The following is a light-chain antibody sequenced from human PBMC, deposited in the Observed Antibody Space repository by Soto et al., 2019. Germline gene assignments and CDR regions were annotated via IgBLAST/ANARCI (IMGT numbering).Light chain of an antibody. J-gene: IGKJ1*01. CDR1: QSVSSN. Sequence: EIVMTQSPATLSVSPGGRATLSCRASQSVSSNLAWYQQKPGQAPRLFIYGASTRATGIPTRFSGSGSGTEFTLTISSLQAEDVAVYYCQQYYYTPPVTFGQGTKVDIK. V-gene: IGKV3-15*01. CDR2: GAS. CDR3: QQYYYTPPVT.